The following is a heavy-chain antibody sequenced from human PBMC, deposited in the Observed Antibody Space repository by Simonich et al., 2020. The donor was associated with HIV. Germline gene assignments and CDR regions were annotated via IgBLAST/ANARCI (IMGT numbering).Heavy chain of an antibody. Sequence: QVQLVQSGAEVKKPGASVKVSCKASGYTFTAYYMHWVRQAPGQGLEWMGWINPKNVDTNFAQKFQGRVSMIRDTSISTAFMELSSLRSDDTAVYYCARGPNTGGYDSFGGQGTLVTVSS. CDR1: GYTFTAYY. D-gene: IGHD5-12*01. CDR2: INPKNVDT. CDR3: ARGPNTGGYDSF. V-gene: IGHV1-2*02. J-gene: IGHJ4*02.